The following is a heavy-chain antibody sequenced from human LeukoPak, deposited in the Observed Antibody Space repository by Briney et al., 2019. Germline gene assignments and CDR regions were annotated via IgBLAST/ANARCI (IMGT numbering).Heavy chain of an antibody. D-gene: IGHD6-13*01. Sequence: GESLKISCKGSGYNFTSYWIGWVRQMPGKGLEWMGVIYLGDSNTRYSPSFQGQVTISADKSISTAYLQWSSLKASDTAMYYCARRARYSSSWTLDYWGQGTLVTVSS. CDR3: ARRARYSSSWTLDY. V-gene: IGHV5-51*01. CDR1: GYNFTSYW. J-gene: IGHJ4*02. CDR2: IYLGDSNT.